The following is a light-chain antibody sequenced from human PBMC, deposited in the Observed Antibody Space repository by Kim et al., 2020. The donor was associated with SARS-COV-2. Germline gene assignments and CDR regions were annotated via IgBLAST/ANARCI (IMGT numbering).Light chain of an antibody. CDR3: QHYGTSPPDT. CDR2: GTP. CDR1: QSISSGF. Sequence: PGERATLSCRATQSISSGFLAWYQQKPGQAPRLLIYGTPKRPTGIPDRFIGSGSGTDFTLTITRLEPADFAVYYCQHYGTSPPDTFGQGTKVDIK. J-gene: IGKJ2*01. V-gene: IGKV3-20*01.